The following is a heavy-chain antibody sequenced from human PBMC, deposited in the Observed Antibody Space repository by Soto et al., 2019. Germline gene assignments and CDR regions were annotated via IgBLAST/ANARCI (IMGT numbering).Heavy chain of an antibody. D-gene: IGHD2-8*02. CDR1: GQAYTDCY. J-gene: IGHJ6*02. CDR2: ISGYNGNT. Sequence: SVKLYWKAAGQAYTDCYMRWVRQDQGQGLEWMGWISGYNGNTKYAQKFQDRVTMTADTSTRTAFMEVRSLTSDDTGVYFCAATGGNYFGLDVWGQGTTVTVSS. V-gene: IGHV1-18*04. CDR3: AATGGNYFGLDV.